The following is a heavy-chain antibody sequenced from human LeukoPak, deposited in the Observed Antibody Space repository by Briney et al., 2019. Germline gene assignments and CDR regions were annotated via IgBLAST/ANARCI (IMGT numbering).Heavy chain of an antibody. CDR3: AKETIYYYDSSGYGQFVY. D-gene: IGHD3-22*01. Sequence: GGSLRLSCAASGFTFSSYAMSWVRQAPGKGLEWVSAISGSGGSTYYADSVKGRFTISRDNSKNTLYLQMNSLRAEDTAVYYCAKETIYYYDSSGYGQFVYWGQGTLVTVSS. CDR2: ISGSGGST. J-gene: IGHJ4*02. CDR1: GFTFSSYA. V-gene: IGHV3-23*01.